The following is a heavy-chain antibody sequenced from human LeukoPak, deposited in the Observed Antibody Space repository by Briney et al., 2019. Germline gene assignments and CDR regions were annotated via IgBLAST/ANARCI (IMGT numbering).Heavy chain of an antibody. CDR2: VITILGIA. D-gene: IGHD5-12*01. Sequence: SVKVSCKASGGTFTSYAISWVRQAPGQGLEWKGRVITILGIANYAQKFQGRVTITADKSTSTDYLELRSLRPEAAAVYYCASGRHGYNPNFVYWRQRGRVADCS. CDR3: ASGRHGYNPNFVY. J-gene: IGHJ4*02. V-gene: IGHV1-69*04. CDR1: GGTFTSYA.